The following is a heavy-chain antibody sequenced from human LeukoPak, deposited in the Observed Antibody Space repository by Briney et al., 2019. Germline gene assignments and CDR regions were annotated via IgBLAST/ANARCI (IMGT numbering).Heavy chain of an antibody. CDR1: GFTFSSYA. J-gene: IGHJ4*02. D-gene: IGHD6-19*01. CDR2: ISYDGSNK. Sequence: GGSLRLSCAASGFTFSSYAMHWVRQAPGKGLEWVAVISYDGSNKYYADSVKGRFTISRDNSKSTLYLQMNGLRAEDTAVYYCAGGLQWLPDYWGQGTLVTVSS. CDR3: AGGLQWLPDY. V-gene: IGHV3-30-3*01.